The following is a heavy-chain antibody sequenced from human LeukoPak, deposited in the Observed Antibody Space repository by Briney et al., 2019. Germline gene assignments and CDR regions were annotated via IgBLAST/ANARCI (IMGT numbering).Heavy chain of an antibody. V-gene: IGHV3-66*02. CDR3: ARGRGTAMGTRYPYYYMDV. D-gene: IGHD5-18*01. CDR1: GFTVSSNY. J-gene: IGHJ6*03. Sequence: GGSLRLSCAASGFTVSSNYMSWVRQAPGKGLEWVSVIYSGGSTYYADSVKGRFTISRDNSKNTLYLQMNSLRAEDTAVYYCARGRGTAMGTRYPYYYMDVWGKGTSVTVSS. CDR2: IYSGGST.